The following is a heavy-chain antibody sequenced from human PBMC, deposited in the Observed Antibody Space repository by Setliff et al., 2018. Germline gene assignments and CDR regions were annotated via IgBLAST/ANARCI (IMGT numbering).Heavy chain of an antibody. CDR1: GVTVSDAW. CDR3: TTDCTTTRCTMDV. CDR2: IKTKSDSGTV. J-gene: IGHJ6*03. Sequence: GGSLRLSCAASGVTVSDAWMGWVRQTPGEGLDWVGRIKTKSDSGTVDYAAPVEGRFTTSRDDSRSTVYLQMNSLKTEDTAVYYCTTDCTTTRCTMDVWGKGTMVTVSS. D-gene: IGHD2-2*01. V-gene: IGHV3-15*01.